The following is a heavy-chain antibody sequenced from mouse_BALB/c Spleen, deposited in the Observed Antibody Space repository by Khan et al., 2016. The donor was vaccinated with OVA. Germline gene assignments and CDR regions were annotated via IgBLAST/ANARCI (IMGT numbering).Heavy chain of an antibody. V-gene: IGHV1S136*01. CDR3: ERKNYYDYWYFDV. Sequence: VQLQQSGPELVKPGASVKMSCKASGYTFTSYVMHWVKQKPGQGLEWIGYINPYNDGTKYNEKFKGKATLTSDKSSSTANMEISSLTSEDSAVYYCERKNYYDYWYFDVWGPGTMVTVSS. CDR1: GYTFTSYV. J-gene: IGHJ1*01. CDR2: INPYNDGT. D-gene: IGHD1-1*01.